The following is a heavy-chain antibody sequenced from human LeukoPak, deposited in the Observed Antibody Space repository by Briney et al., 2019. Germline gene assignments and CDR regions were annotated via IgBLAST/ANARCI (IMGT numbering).Heavy chain of an antibody. CDR1: GFTFSGSA. J-gene: IGHJ4*02. CDR3: TRRTPDGTDY. V-gene: IGHV3-73*01. CDR2: IRSKANSYAT. Sequence: GGSLRLSCAASGFTFSGSAMHWVRQASGKGLEWVGRIRSKANSYATAYAASVKGRFAISRDDSKNTAYLQMNSLKTEDTAVYYCTRRTPDGTDYWGQGTLVTVSS.